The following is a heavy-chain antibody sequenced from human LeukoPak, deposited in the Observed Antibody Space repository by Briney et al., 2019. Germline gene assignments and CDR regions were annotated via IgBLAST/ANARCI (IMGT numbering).Heavy chain of an antibody. Sequence: ASVKVSCKASGYTSTGYYMHWVRQAPGQGLEWMGWINPNSGGTNYAQKFQGRVTMTRDTSISTAYMELSGLRSDDTAVYYCARDWGNSLSIYYMDVWGKGTTATVSS. CDR3: ARDWGNSLSIYYMDV. CDR1: GYTSTGYY. V-gene: IGHV1-2*02. J-gene: IGHJ6*03. D-gene: IGHD3-16*01. CDR2: INPNSGGT.